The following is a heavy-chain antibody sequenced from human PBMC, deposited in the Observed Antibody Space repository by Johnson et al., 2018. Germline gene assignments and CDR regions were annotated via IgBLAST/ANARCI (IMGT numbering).Heavy chain of an antibody. J-gene: IGHJ4*02. Sequence: QVQLVESGGGVVQPGRSLRLSCAASGFNFGRYGMHWVRQAPGKGLEWVVIISFDGSKTYYADSVKGRFTISRDNSENMLYLPMNSLITEDTAVYYCAKDPKLYYYDSSGYYPAHWGQGTLVTVSS. CDR1: GFNFGRYG. D-gene: IGHD3-22*01. V-gene: IGHV3-30*18. CDR2: ISFDGSKT. CDR3: AKDPKLYYYDSSGYYPAH.